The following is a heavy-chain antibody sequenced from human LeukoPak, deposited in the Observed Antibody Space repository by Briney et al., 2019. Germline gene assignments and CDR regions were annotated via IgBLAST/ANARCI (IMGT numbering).Heavy chain of an antibody. J-gene: IGHJ3*02. D-gene: IGHD2-21*02. Sequence: GGSLRLSCAASGFTFSSYAMSWVRQAPGKGLEWVSAISGSGGSTYYADSVKGRFTISRDNSKNTLYLQMNSLRAEDTAVYYCVIRWRACGGDCYSGLSPPRDDAFDIWGQGTMVTVSS. CDR1: GFTFSSYA. V-gene: IGHV3-23*01. CDR3: VIRWRACGGDCYSGLSPPRDDAFDI. CDR2: ISGSGGST.